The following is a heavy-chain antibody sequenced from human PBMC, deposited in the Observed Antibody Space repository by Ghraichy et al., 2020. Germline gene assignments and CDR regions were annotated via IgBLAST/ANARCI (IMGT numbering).Heavy chain of an antibody. CDR3: ARGLNSGHYYYYYYMDV. D-gene: IGHD1-26*01. V-gene: IGHV4-59*01. CDR1: GGSISSYY. Sequence: SETLSLTCTVSGGSISSYYWNWIRQPPGRGLEWIGYIYYNGNTNYNPSLKSRVTISKDTSNNQFSLRLSSVTAADTAVYYCARGLNSGHYYYYYYMDVWGKRTTVTVSS. CDR2: IYYNGNT. J-gene: IGHJ6*03.